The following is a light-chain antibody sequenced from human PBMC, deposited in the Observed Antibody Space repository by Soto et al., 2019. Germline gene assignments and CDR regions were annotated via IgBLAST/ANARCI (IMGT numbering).Light chain of an antibody. V-gene: IGKV3-20*01. CDR3: QQYSASVLT. J-gene: IGKJ4*01. CDR1: QTLTSNY. Sequence: EIVLTQSPATLSLSPGERATLSCRASQTLTSNYLAWYQQKPGQAPRLLIHGAASSATGITDRFSGSGSGTDFTLTISRLEPKDFAVYYCQQYSASVLTFGGGTKVEIK. CDR2: GAA.